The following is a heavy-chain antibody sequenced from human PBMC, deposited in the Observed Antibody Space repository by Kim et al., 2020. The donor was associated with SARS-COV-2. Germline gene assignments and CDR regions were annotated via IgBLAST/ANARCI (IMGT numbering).Heavy chain of an antibody. V-gene: IGHV3-7*01. Sequence: GGSLRLSCAASGFTFSSYWMSWVRQAPGKGLEWVANIKQDGSEKYYVDSVKGRFTISRDNAKNSLYLQMNSLRAEDTAVYYCARELVINYDILTGYDPHWFDPWGQGTLVTVSS. CDR3: ARELVINYDILTGYDPHWFDP. J-gene: IGHJ5*02. CDR1: GFTFSSYW. CDR2: IKQDGSEK. D-gene: IGHD3-9*01.